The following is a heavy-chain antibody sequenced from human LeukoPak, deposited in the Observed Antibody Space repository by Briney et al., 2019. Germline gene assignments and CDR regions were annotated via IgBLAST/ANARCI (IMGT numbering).Heavy chain of an antibody. J-gene: IGHJ6*02. D-gene: IGHD3-10*01. CDR1: GYTFTSYD. CDR2: MYPNSGNT. V-gene: IGHV1-8*01. CDR3: ARGRFQDFGDYYYGMDV. Sequence: GASVKVSCKASGYTFTSYDINWVRQATGQGLEWMGWMYPNSGNTGYAQKFQGRVTMTRNTSISTAYMELSSLRSEDTAVYYCARGRFQDFGDYYYGMDVWGQGTTVTVS.